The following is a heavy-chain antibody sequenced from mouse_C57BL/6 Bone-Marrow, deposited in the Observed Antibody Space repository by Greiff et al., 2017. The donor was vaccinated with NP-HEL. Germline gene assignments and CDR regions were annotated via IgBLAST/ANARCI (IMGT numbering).Heavy chain of an antibody. CDR2: INPNNGGT. D-gene: IGHD2-3*01. CDR3: ARNFYDGFLYWYFDV. V-gene: IGHV1-26*01. CDR1: GYTFTVYY. J-gene: IGHJ1*03. Sequence: VQLKQSGPELVKPGASVKISCKASGYTFTVYYMNWVKQSHGKSLEWIGDINPNNGGTSYNQKFKGKATLTVDKSSSTAYMELRSLTSEDSAVYYCARNFYDGFLYWYFDVWGTGTTVTVSS.